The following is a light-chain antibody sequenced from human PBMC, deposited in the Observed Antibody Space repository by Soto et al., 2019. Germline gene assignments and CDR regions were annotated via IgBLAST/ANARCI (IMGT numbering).Light chain of an antibody. J-gene: IGKJ2*01. Sequence: ELVLTQSPATLSLSPGESATLSCRASQSVAGYLAWYQQKPGQGPRLLIYDSSTRATGTPARFRGSGSGTDFTLTISSLEPEDFAINICQHRSNGRMYTFCQGTKLEIK. V-gene: IGKV3-11*01. CDR1: QSVAGY. CDR3: QHRSNGRMYT. CDR2: DSS.